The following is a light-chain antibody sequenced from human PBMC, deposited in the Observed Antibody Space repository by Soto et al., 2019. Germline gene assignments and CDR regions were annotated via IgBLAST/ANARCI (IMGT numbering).Light chain of an antibody. CDR2: GTS. J-gene: IGLJ3*02. CDR1: GSNFGAVYD. CDR3: QSYDSSLSGWV. Sequence: QSVLTQPPSVSGAPGQRVTISCTGRGSNFGAVYDVTGYQQLPGTAPKLLIYGTSNRPSGVPDRFSGSKSGTSASLAITGLQAEDEADYYCQSYDSSLSGWVFGGGTKLTVL. V-gene: IGLV1-40*01.